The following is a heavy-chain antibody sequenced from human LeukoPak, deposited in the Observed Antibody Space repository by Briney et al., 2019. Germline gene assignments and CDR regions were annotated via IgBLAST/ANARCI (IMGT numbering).Heavy chain of an antibody. J-gene: IGHJ4*02. CDR3: ARVLEGSYGGTSY. D-gene: IGHD4-23*01. Sequence: GGSLRLSCAASGFIFSTYWMSWVRQAPGKGLEWVANIKQDGSDKYYVGSVKGRFTISRDNAKNSVYLQMNSLRAEDTAVYYCARVLEGSYGGTSYWGQGALVTVSS. CDR1: GFIFSTYW. CDR2: IKQDGSDK. V-gene: IGHV3-7*01.